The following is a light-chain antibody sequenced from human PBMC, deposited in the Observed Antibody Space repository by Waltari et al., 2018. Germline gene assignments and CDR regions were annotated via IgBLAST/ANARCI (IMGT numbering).Light chain of an antibody. CDR1: QDISNY. CDR2: DAS. Sequence: DIQMTQSPSSLSASVGDRFTITCQASQDISNYLSWFQQKPGTAPKLLIYDASDLEAGVPSRFSGSGSGTDFTFTISSLQPEDIATYYCQQYDSLPWTFGQGTRLDIK. V-gene: IGKV1-33*01. J-gene: IGKJ5*01. CDR3: QQYDSLPWT.